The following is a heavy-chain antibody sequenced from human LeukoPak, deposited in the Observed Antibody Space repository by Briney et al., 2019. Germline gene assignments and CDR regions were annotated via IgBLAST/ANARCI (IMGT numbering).Heavy chain of an antibody. V-gene: IGHV4-39*07. J-gene: IGHJ6*03. Sequence: SETLSLTCAVSNGSITSSSYYWGWIRQPPGKGLEWIGSIYHSGSTYYNPSLKSRVTISLDTSKNQISLKLTSVAAADTAVYYCASCYDFNYYYMHVWGKGTKVTVSS. CDR2: IYHSGST. CDR3: ASCYDFNYYYMHV. D-gene: IGHD3-3*01. CDR1: NGSITSSSYY.